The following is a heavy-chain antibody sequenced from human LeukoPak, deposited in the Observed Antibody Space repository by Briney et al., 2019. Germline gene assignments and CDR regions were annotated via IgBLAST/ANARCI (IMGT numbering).Heavy chain of an antibody. CDR3: ARRYDFWSGYPPPLDY. V-gene: IGHV4-39*07. CDR1: GGSISSSSYY. CDR2: INPSRNT. D-gene: IGHD3-3*01. Sequence: PSETLSLTCTVSGGSISSSSYYWGWIRQPPGKGLEWIGQINPSRNTNYNPSLKSRVTISVDTSEKQFSLKLSSVTAADTAVYYCARRYDFWSGYPPPLDYWGQGTLVTVSS. J-gene: IGHJ4*02.